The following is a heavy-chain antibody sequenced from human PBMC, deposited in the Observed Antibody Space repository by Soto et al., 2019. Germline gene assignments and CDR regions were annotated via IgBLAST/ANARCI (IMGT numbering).Heavy chain of an antibody. CDR3: VGYHPIFGNIDMD. D-gene: IGHD5-12*01. CDR1: GYTFTSYG. Sequence: QVQLVQSGAEVKKPGASVKVSCKASGYTFTSYGISWVRQAPGQGLEWMGWISAYNGNTNYAQKLQGRVTMNTDKSTKIAYEELRSMRPDDTDMNCYVGYHPIFGNIDMD. J-gene: IGHJ6*03. V-gene: IGHV1-18*01. CDR2: ISAYNGNT.